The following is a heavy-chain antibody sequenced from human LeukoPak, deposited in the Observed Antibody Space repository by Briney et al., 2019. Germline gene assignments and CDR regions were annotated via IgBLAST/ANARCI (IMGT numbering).Heavy chain of an antibody. CDR3: ARDQRMYYDFWSGYYIYYYYGMDV. V-gene: IGHV3-23*01. J-gene: IGHJ6*02. CDR2: ISASGSAT. CDR1: GFTFNTYA. Sequence: GGSLRLSCAASGFTFNTYAMNWVRQAPGKGLEWVAAISASGSATSYADSVRGRFTISRDNSKNTLYLQMNSLRAEDTAVYYCARDQRMYYDFWSGYYIYYYYGMDVWGQGTTVTVSS. D-gene: IGHD3-3*01.